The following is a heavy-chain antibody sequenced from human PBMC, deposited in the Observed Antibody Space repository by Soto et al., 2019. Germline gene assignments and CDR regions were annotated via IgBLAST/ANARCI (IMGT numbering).Heavy chain of an antibody. D-gene: IGHD3-22*01. Sequence: ASVKVSCKASGGTFSSYAISWVRQAPGQGLEWMGGIIPIFGTANYAQKFQGRVTITADESTSTAYMELSSLRSEDTAVYYCARHTPTYYYDSSGYYVGMDVWGQGTTVTVSS. CDR1: GGTFSSYA. J-gene: IGHJ6*02. CDR3: ARHTPTYYYDSSGYYVGMDV. V-gene: IGHV1-69*13. CDR2: IIPIFGTA.